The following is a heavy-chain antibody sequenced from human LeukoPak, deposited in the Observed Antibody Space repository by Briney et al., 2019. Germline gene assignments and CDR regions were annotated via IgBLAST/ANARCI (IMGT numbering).Heavy chain of an antibody. J-gene: IGHJ3*01. D-gene: IGHD3-10*01. CDR3: AREWSF. CDR2: ISSSGTT. Sequence: PSETLSLTCTVSGGSINSDNYYWNWIRQPAGKGLEWMGRISSSGTTNYNPSLNSRVTISLDTSKNQFSLMLHSVTAADTAVYYCAREWSFWGQGTKVTVSS. CDR1: GGSINSDNYY. V-gene: IGHV4-61*02.